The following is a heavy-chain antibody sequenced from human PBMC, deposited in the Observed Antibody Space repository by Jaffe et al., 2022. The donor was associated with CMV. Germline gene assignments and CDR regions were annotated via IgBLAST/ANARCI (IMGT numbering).Heavy chain of an antibody. V-gene: IGHV4-39*01. Sequence: QLQLQESGPGLVKPSETLSLTCTVSGGSISSSSYYWGWIRQPPGKGLEWIGSIYYSGSTYYNPSLKSRVTISVDTSKNQFSLKLSSVTAADTAVYYCARQGLVRGGPQSEWDYWGQGTLVTVSS. CDR2: IYYSGST. CDR1: GGSISSSSYY. J-gene: IGHJ4*02. D-gene: IGHD3-10*01. CDR3: ARQGLVRGGPQSEWDY.